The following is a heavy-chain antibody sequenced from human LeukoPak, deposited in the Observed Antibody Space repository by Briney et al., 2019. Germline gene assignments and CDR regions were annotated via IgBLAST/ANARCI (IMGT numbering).Heavy chain of an antibody. CDR3: ARRYNDFSSWFDP. D-gene: IGHD3/OR15-3a*01. V-gene: IGHV5-51*01. Sequence: GESLQISCKGSGYSFTTYWIAWVRQVPGKGLELMGIIYPGDSETRYSPSFQGQVAIAADKSTSTAYLQWSSLKASDTAIYYCARRYNDFSSWFDPWGQGTLVTVSS. CDR2: IYPGDSET. CDR1: GYSFTTYW. J-gene: IGHJ5*02.